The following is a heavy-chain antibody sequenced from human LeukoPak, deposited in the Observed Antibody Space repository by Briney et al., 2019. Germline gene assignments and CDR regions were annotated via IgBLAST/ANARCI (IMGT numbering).Heavy chain of an antibody. CDR1: GFTFSSYA. CDR3: AREWAAFDY. Sequence: PGGSLRLSCAASGFTFSSYAMHWVRQAPGKGLEWVAVISYDGSNKYYADSVKGRFTISRDNSKNTLYLQMNSLRAEDTAVYYCAREWAAFDYWGQGTLVTVSS. CDR2: ISYDGSNK. J-gene: IGHJ4*02. V-gene: IGHV3-30*04. D-gene: IGHD6-13*01.